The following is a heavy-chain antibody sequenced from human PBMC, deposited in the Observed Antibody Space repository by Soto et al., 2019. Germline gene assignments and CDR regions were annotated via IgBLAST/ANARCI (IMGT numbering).Heavy chain of an antibody. V-gene: IGHV4-39*01. J-gene: IGHJ5*01. Sequence: SETLSLTCAVYGGSFSGYYWGWIRQPPGKGLDWIGSIYYSGSTSYNPSLKSRVTISVDTSKNQFSLKLNSMTAADTAVYYCARHSGPYSSSWFDSWGQGTLVTVSS. CDR3: ARHSGPYSSSWFDS. D-gene: IGHD6-13*01. CDR1: GGSFSGYY. CDR2: IYYSGST.